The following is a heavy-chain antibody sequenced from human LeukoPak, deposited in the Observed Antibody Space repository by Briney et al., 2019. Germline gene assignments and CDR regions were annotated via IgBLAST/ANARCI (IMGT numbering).Heavy chain of an antibody. D-gene: IGHD3-10*01. V-gene: IGHV3-21*01. CDR3: ARGGFSGSYYCDY. CDR2: ISSSSSYI. Sequence: GGSLRLSCAAPGFTFSSYSMNWVRQAPGKGLEWVSSISSSSSYIYYADSVKGRFTISRDNAKNSLYLQMNSLRAEDTAVYYCARGGFSGSYYCDYWGQGTLVTVSS. J-gene: IGHJ4*02. CDR1: GFTFSSYS.